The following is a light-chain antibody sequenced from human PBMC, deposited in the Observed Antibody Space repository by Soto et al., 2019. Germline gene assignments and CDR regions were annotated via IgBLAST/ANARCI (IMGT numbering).Light chain of an antibody. CDR3: NSYGSTSTRYV. J-gene: IGLJ1*01. CDR2: EVS. Sequence: QSALTQPASVSGSPGQSITISCTGTSSDVGGYNYVSWYQQHPGKAPKLMIYEVSNRPSGVSKRFSGSKSGNTASLTISGLQAEDEADYFCNSYGSTSTRYVFGTGTKLTVL. V-gene: IGLV2-14*01. CDR1: SSDVGGYNY.